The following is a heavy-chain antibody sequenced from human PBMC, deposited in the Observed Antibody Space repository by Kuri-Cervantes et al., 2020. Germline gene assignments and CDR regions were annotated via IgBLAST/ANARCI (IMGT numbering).Heavy chain of an antibody. CDR2: IKQDGSEK. D-gene: IGHD4-11*01. J-gene: IGHJ6*02. CDR1: GFTFSSYG. V-gene: IGHV3-7*01. Sequence: GGSLRLSCAASGFTFSSYGMHWVRQAPGKGLEWVANIKQDGSEKYYVDSVKGRFTISRDNAKNSLYLQMNSLRAEDTAVYYCAREGTVTTSGGYYYYFGLDDWGQGTTVTVSS. CDR3: AREGTVTTSGGYYYYFGLDD.